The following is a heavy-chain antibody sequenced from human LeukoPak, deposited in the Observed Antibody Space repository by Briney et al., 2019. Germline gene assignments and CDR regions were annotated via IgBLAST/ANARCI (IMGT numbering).Heavy chain of an antibody. V-gene: IGHV1-2*02. CDR1: GYTFIGYY. Sequence: ASVKVSCKASGYTFIGYYMHWVRQAPGQGLEWMGWINPNSGGTNYVQKFQGRVTMTRDTSISTAYMELSRLRSDDTAVYYCARAGGRYFDWSPASDYWGQGTLVTVSS. J-gene: IGHJ4*02. CDR2: INPNSGGT. CDR3: ARAGGRYFDWSPASDY. D-gene: IGHD3-9*01.